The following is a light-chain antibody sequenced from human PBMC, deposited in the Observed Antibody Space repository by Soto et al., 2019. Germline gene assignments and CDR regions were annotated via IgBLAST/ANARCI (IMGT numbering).Light chain of an antibody. CDR3: QQYTSSSGYT. J-gene: IGKJ2*01. CDR1: QSVATQF. CDR2: GTS. V-gene: IGKV3-20*01. Sequence: DIVLTQSPGTLSLPAGERATLSCRASQSVATQFFTWSQQRPGQAPRVLIYGTSTRATGIPDRFSGSRSGTDFTLTISRLEPADFAVYYCQQYTSSSGYTFGQGTKLEIK.